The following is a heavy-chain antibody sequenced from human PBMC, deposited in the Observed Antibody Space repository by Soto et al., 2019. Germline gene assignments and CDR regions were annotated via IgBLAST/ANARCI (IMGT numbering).Heavy chain of an antibody. D-gene: IGHD1-26*01. CDR2: ISYDSSKT. CDR1: GFTFNSYG. J-gene: IGHJ6*02. CDR3: ARTRSAWSDFHYYSLDV. Sequence: GGSLRLSCAASGFTFNSYGMHWVRQGPGNGLEWVAFISYDSSKTYYADSVKGRFTISRDNSNSALYVQMNSLTGEDTAVYYCARTRSAWSDFHYYSLDVWGQGTTVTVSS. V-gene: IGHV3-30*03.